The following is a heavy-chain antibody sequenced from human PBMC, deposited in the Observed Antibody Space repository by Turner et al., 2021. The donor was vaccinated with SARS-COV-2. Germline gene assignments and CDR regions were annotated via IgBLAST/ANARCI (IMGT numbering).Heavy chain of an antibody. J-gene: IGHJ5*02. CDR1: GGSISSSSYY. V-gene: IGHV4-39*01. D-gene: IGHD3-16*02. CDR3: ARGRIMITFGGVIPNWFDP. CDR2: IYYSGST. Sequence: QLQLQASGPGLVKPSETLSLTCTVSGGSISSSSYYWGWFRQPPGKGLEWIGSIYYSGSTYYNPSLKSRVTISVDTSKNQFSLKLSSVTAADTAVYYWARGRIMITFGGVIPNWFDPWGQGTLVTVSS.